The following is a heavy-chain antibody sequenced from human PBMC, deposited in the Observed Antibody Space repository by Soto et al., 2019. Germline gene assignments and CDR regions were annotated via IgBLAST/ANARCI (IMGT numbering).Heavy chain of an antibody. D-gene: IGHD2-2*01. J-gene: IGHJ4*02. Sequence: ASVKVSCKASGYTFTSYDINWVRQATGQGLEWMGWMNPNSGNTGYAQKFQGRVTMTRNTSISTAYMELSSLRSEDTAVYYCARARRQKYQLLWAPDYWGQGTLVTVSS. CDR3: ARARRQKYQLLWAPDY. CDR2: MNPNSGNT. CDR1: GYTFTSYD. V-gene: IGHV1-8*01.